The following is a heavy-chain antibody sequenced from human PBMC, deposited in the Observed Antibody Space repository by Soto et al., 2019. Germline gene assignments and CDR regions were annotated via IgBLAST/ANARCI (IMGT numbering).Heavy chain of an antibody. CDR2: ISSSSSYT. Sequence: KTVGSLRLSCAASGFTFSDYYMSWIRQAPGKGLEWVSYISSSSSYTNYADSVKGRFTISRDNAKNSLYLQMNSLRAEDTAVYYCASSCSSTSCYRDPPSWGQGTLVTVSS. V-gene: IGHV3-11*06. J-gene: IGHJ5*02. CDR3: ASSCSSTSCYRDPPS. D-gene: IGHD2-2*02. CDR1: GFTFSDYY.